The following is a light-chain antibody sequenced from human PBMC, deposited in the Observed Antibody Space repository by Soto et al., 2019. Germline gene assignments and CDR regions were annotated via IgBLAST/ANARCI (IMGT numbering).Light chain of an antibody. CDR1: SSDVGGYNY. CDR2: EVS. Sequence: QSALTQPASVSGSPGQSITISCPGTSSDVGGYNYVSWYQQHPGKAPKLMIYEVSNRPSGVSNRFSGSKSGNTASLTISGLQAEYEADYYCSSYTSSSTLFGTGTKLTVL. CDR3: SSYTSSSTL. V-gene: IGLV2-14*01. J-gene: IGLJ1*01.